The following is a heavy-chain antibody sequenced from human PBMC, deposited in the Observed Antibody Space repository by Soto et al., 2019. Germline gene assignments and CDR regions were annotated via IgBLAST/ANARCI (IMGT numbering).Heavy chain of an antibody. CDR1: GFTFSSYA. J-gene: IGHJ4*02. Sequence: QVQLVESGGGVVQPGRSLRLSCAASGFTFSSYAMHWVRQAPGKGLEWVAVISYDGSNKYYADSVKGRFTISRDNSKNTLYLQMNSLRVEDTAVYYCASPTTSGSGSYYSFDYWGQGTLVTVSS. D-gene: IGHD3-10*01. CDR2: ISYDGSNK. V-gene: IGHV3-30-3*01. CDR3: ASPTTSGSGSYYSFDY.